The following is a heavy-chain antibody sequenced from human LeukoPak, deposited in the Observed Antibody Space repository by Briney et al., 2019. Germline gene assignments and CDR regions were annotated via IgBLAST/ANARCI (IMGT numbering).Heavy chain of an antibody. J-gene: IGHJ4*02. CDR1: GGSFSGYY. V-gene: IGHV4-34*01. CDR2: INHSGST. Sequence: SETLSLTCAVYGGSFSGYYWSWIRQPPGKGLEWIGEINHSGSTNYNPSLKSRVTISVDTSKNQFSLKLSSVTAADTAVYCCARGHGSTIFGVVKSRYYFDYWGQGTLVTVSS. D-gene: IGHD3-3*01. CDR3: ARGHGSTIFGVVKSRYYFDY.